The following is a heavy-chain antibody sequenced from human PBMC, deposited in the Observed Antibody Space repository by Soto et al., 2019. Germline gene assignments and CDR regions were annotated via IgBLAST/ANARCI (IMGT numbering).Heavy chain of an antibody. V-gene: IGHV4-59*01. CDR2: ISYSGYT. J-gene: IGHJ6*02. Sequence: SETLSLTCTVSGGSINGYYWTWIRQPPGKGLEWIGYISYSGYTNYNPSLESRVTISIDMSKNELSLNLRSVTAADTAVYYCAREKRDRSDYAMDVWGQGTTVSVSS. D-gene: IGHD1-26*01. CDR1: GGSINGYY. CDR3: AREKRDRSDYAMDV.